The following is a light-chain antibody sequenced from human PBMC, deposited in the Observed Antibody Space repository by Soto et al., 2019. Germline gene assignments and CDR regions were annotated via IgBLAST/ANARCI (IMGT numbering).Light chain of an antibody. Sequence: QSVLTQPPSVSGAPGQRVTISCTGSSSNIGARYDVHWYQQLPGTAPKLLIYGNNNRPSGVPDRFSGSKSGTSASLAITGLQAEDEADYYCQSYDTSLSGSLFGGGTKLTVL. CDR3: QSYDTSLSGSL. J-gene: IGLJ3*02. CDR2: GNN. CDR1: SSNIGARYD. V-gene: IGLV1-40*01.